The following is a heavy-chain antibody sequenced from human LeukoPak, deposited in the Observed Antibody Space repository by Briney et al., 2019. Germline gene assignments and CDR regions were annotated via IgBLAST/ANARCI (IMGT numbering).Heavy chain of an antibody. CDR1: GYTFTGYY. V-gene: IGHV1-2*02. D-gene: IGHD6-19*01. J-gene: IGHJ5*02. CDR3: ARGPSLVFGGWYGWFDP. Sequence: ASVRVSCKASGYTFTGYYMHWVRQAPGQGLEWMGWINPNSGGTNYAQKFQGRVTISVDTSKNQFSLKLSSVTAADTAVYYCARGPSLVFGGWYGWFDPWGQGTLVTVSS. CDR2: INPNSGGT.